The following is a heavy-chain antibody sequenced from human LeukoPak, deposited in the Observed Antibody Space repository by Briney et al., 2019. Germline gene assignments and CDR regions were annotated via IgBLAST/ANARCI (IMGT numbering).Heavy chain of an antibody. Sequence: ASVKVSCKASGYTFTSYDINGGRQATGQGLEWMGWMNPNSGNTGYAQKFQGRVTMTRNTSISTAYMELSSLRSEDTAVYYCATNSRMIRGVSDAFDIWGQGAMVIVSS. V-gene: IGHV1-8*01. D-gene: IGHD3-10*01. CDR2: MNPNSGNT. CDR3: ATNSRMIRGVSDAFDI. CDR1: GYTFTSYD. J-gene: IGHJ3*02.